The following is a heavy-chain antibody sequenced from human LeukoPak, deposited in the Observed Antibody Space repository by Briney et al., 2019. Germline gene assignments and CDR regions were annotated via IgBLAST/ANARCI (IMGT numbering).Heavy chain of an antibody. D-gene: IGHD6-19*01. CDR1: GFTFSSYE. CDR2: ISSSGSTI. Sequence: GGCLRLSCAASGFTFSSYEMSWVRQAPGKGLEWVSYISSSGSTIYYADSVKGRFTISRDNAKNSLYLQMNSLRAEDTAVYYCASYRDEQWLFDYWGQGTLVTVSS. V-gene: IGHV3-48*03. CDR3: ASYRDEQWLFDY. J-gene: IGHJ4*02.